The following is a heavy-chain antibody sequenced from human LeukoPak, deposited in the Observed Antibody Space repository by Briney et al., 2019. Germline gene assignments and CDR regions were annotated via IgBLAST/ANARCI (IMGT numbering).Heavy chain of an antibody. CDR1: GFTFSSYA. CDR2: ISSSGGST. V-gene: IGHV3-23*01. D-gene: IGHD3-22*01. Sequence: GGSLRLSCAASGFTFSSYAMNWVRQAPGKGLEWVSVISSSGGSTYYAASVRGQFTISRDNSKNTLYLQMNRLRAEDTVVYYCAKQWDGYDSNWGQGTLVTVSS. CDR3: AKQWDGYDSN. J-gene: IGHJ4*02.